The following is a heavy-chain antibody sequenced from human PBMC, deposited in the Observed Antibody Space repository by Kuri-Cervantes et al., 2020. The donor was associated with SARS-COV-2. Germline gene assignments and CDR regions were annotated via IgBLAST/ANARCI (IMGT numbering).Heavy chain of an antibody. Sequence: LRLSCAVYGGSFSGYYWSWIRQPPGKGLEWIGEINHSGSTNYNPSLKSRITISVDTSKNQFSLKLSYVTAADTAVYYCASRGDFWSGTRLFNWFDPWGQGTLVTVSS. CDR2: INHSGST. J-gene: IGHJ5*02. CDR1: GGSFSGYY. V-gene: IGHV4-34*01. CDR3: ASRGDFWSGTRLFNWFDP. D-gene: IGHD3-3*01.